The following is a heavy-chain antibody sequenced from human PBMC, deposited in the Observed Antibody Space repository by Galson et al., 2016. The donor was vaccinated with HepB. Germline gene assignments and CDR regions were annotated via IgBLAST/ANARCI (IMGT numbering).Heavy chain of an antibody. D-gene: IGHD3-10*01. CDR1: GASVSSTGYY. Sequence: TLSLTCTVSGASVSSTGYYWSWIRQPPGKGLEWIGYIFYFDNTNYNPSLKSRVTISVATSKNQFSLKLNSVTAADTALYYCASDSTYGNFWGQGTLATVSS. J-gene: IGHJ4*02. CDR3: ASDSTYGNF. V-gene: IGHV4-61*08. CDR2: IFYFDNT.